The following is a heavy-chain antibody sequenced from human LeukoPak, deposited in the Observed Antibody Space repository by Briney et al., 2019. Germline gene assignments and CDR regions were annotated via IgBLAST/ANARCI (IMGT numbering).Heavy chain of an antibody. V-gene: IGHV3-74*01. J-gene: IGHJ3*02. CDR2: INSDGSST. CDR1: GFTINSYW. CDR3: ARVLKVVVPAADAFDI. D-gene: IGHD2-2*01. Sequence: GGSLRLSCEASGFTINSYWMHWVRQAPGKGLVWVSRINSDGSSTGYADSVKGRFTISRDNAKNSLYLQMNSLRAEDTAVYYCARVLKVVVPAADAFDIWGQGTMVTVSS.